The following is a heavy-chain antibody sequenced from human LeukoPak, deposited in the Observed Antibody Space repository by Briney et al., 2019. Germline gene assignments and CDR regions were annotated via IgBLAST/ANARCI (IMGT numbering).Heavy chain of an antibody. CDR3: ARLLGLKVVVPDDEAFDI. V-gene: IGHV5-51*01. Sequence: GESLKISCKGSGYSFTSYWIGWVRQMPGKGLEWMGFIYPGDSDTRYSPSFQGQVTISADKSISTAYLQWSSLKASDTAMYYCARLLGLKVVVPDDEAFDIWAKGQWSPSLQ. J-gene: IGHJ3*02. D-gene: IGHD2-2*01. CDR1: GYSFTSYW. CDR2: IYPGDSDT.